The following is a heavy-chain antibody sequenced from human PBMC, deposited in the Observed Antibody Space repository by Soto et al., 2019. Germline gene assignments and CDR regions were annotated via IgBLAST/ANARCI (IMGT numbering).Heavy chain of an antibody. D-gene: IGHD3-22*01. V-gene: IGHV3-7*01. Sequence: GESLKISCAASGFTFSSYWMSWVRQAPGKGLEWVANIKQDGSEKYYVDSVKGRFTISRDNAKNSLYLQMNSLRAEDTAVYYCARDSTSSSGYYYYYYGMDVWGQGTTVTVSS. CDR1: GFTFSSYW. CDR3: ARDSTSSSGYYYYYYGMDV. J-gene: IGHJ6*02. CDR2: IKQDGSEK.